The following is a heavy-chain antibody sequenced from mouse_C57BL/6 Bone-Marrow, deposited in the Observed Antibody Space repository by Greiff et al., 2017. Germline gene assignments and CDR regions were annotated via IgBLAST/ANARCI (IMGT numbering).Heavy chain of an antibody. V-gene: IGHV3-8*01. CDR2: ISYSGST. Sequence: EVQLQESGPGLAKPSQTLSLTCSVTGYSITSDYWNWIRKFPGNKLEYMGYISYSGSTYYNPSLKSRISITRDTSKNQYYLQLNSVTTEDTATYSCARWRYGSSYPYWYFDVWGTGTTVTVSS. D-gene: IGHD1-1*01. J-gene: IGHJ1*03. CDR1: GYSITSDY. CDR3: ARWRYGSSYPYWYFDV.